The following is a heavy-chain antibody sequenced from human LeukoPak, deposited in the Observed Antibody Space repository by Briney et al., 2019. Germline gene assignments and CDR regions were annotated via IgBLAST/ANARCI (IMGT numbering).Heavy chain of an antibody. D-gene: IGHD3-10*01. CDR2: ISSTSSDL. CDR1: GFNFKSYS. V-gene: IGHV3-21*06. CDR3: ARAAGHYFDY. J-gene: IGHJ4*02. Sequence: PGGSLRLSCAASGFNFKSYSMNWVRQAPGKGLVWVSFISSTSSDLLYADSVKGRFTVSRDNGKNSLYLQMNSLTVEDTAVYYCARAAGHYFDYWGQGSLVTVSS.